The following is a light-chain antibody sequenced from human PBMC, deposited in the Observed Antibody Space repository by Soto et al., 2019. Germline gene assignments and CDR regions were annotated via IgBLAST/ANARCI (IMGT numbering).Light chain of an antibody. V-gene: IGKV3-15*01. J-gene: IGKJ5*01. CDR2: GAS. CDR3: QQYNEWPPFT. Sequence: EIVMTQSPATLSVSPGERATLSCRASQSVSSNLAWYQQKPGQAPRLLIYGASTRATGIPVRFSGSGSGTDFTLTISSLQSEDFAIYYCQQYNEWPPFTFGQGTRLEIK. CDR1: QSVSSN.